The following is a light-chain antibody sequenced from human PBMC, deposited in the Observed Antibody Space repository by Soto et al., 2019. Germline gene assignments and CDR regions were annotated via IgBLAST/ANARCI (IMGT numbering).Light chain of an antibody. Sequence: QSALTQPRSVTGSPGQSVTLSCTGTSSDVGNYDYVSWYQQHPGMAPQLIIYDIAKRPSGVPDRFSGSKFGNTASLTISGLQAEDEADYYCCSYAGSYSWVFGGGTKLTVL. CDR3: CSYAGSYSWV. V-gene: IGLV2-11*01. CDR1: SSDVGNYDY. CDR2: DIA. J-gene: IGLJ3*02.